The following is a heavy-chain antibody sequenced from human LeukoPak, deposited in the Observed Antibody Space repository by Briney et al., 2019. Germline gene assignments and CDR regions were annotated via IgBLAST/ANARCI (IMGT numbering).Heavy chain of an antibody. Sequence: SETLSLTCTVSGGSISSGSYYCSWIRQPAGKGLEWIGRIYTSGSTNYNPSLKSRVTISVDTSKNQFSLKLSSVTAADTAVYYWARGVTRFDPWGRGTLVTVSS. CDR2: IYTSGST. J-gene: IGHJ5*02. CDR3: ARGVTRFDP. D-gene: IGHD2-21*02. V-gene: IGHV4-61*02. CDR1: GGSISSGSYY.